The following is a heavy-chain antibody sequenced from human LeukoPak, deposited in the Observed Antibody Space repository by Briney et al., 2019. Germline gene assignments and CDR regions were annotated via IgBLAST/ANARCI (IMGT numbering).Heavy chain of an antibody. D-gene: IGHD6-6*01. J-gene: IGHJ4*02. CDR2: ISSSSSYI. V-gene: IGHV3-21*01. CDR3: ARDFIAALATDY. CDR1: GFTFSSYS. Sequence: GGSLRLSCAASGFTFSSYSMNWVRQAPGKGLEWVSSISSSSSYIYYADSVKGRFTISRDNAKNSLYLQMNSLRAEDTAVCYCARDFIAALATDYWGQGTLVTVSS.